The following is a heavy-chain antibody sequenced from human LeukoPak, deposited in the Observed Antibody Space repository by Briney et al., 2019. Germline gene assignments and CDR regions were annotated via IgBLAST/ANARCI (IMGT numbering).Heavy chain of an antibody. J-gene: IGHJ3*02. V-gene: IGHV3-23*01. Sequence: PGGSLRLSCAASGFTFSNYAMNWVRQAPGKGPEWVSGISGSGGITKLADSVKGRFTISRDDSKNTLYLQMNSLRADDTAVYYCAKPFRDFGSDWYSAFDIWGQGTMVTVSS. D-gene: IGHD6-13*01. CDR1: GFTFSNYA. CDR2: ISGSGGIT. CDR3: AKPFRDFGSDWYSAFDI.